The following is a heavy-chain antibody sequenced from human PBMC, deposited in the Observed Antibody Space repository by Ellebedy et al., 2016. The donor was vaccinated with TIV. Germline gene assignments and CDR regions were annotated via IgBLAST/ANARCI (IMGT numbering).Heavy chain of an antibody. CDR2: ITSKTDGGTT. Sequence: GESLKISCAASGFTFSDSTMHCVRQAPGKGLDWVGRITSKTDGGTTDYAAPVKGRFTISRDDSKNTLFLKMNSLKTEDPAVYYCATEGIAMAPFDYWGQGTLVTVSS. CDR1: GFTFSDST. V-gene: IGHV3-15*01. J-gene: IGHJ4*02. D-gene: IGHD6-19*01. CDR3: ATEGIAMAPFDY.